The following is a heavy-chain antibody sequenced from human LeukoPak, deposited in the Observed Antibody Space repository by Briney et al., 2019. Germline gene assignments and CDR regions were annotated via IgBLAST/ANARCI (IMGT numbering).Heavy chain of an antibody. V-gene: IGHV4-31*03. Sequence: SETLSLTCTVSSGSFSSGGYYWSWIRQHPGKGLEWIGNIYHTGDTFYNPSLQSRFIISVDTSKNQFSLKVSSVTAADTAIYYCARRNDPWSGPRNWFDPWGQGILVTVSS. CDR2: IYHTGDT. D-gene: IGHD3-3*01. CDR1: SGSFSSGGYY. CDR3: ARRNDPWSGPRNWFDP. J-gene: IGHJ5*02.